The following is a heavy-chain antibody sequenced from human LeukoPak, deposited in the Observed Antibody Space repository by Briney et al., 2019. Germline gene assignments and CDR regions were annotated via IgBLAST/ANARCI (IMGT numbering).Heavy chain of an antibody. D-gene: IGHD6-19*01. CDR2: IKQDGSEK. V-gene: IGHV3-7*01. CDR1: GFTFSSYW. Sequence: PGGSLRLSCAASGFTFSSYWMSWGRQAPGKGLEWVANIKQDGSEKYYVDSVKGRFTISRDNAKNSLYLQMNSLRAEDTAVYYCARRFSGWYSVNWFDPWGQGTLVTVSS. J-gene: IGHJ5*02. CDR3: ARRFSGWYSVNWFDP.